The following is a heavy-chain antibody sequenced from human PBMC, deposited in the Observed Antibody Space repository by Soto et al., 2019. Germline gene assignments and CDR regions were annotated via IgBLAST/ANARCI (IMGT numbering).Heavy chain of an antibody. V-gene: IGHV1-69*02. J-gene: IGHJ5*01. CDR3: VCHGKIAPRPMLDS. Sequence: QVQLVQSEAEVRRPGSSVKVSCKASGGAFYSYTFSWVRQAPGQGLEWRGRIIPVFGKTRSAPTFQDRVTLSADKSASTVFLELNSLQSDDTAIYYCVCHGKIAPRPMLDSWGPGTLVTVSS. CDR1: GGAFYSYT. CDR2: IIPVFGKT. D-gene: IGHD6-6*01.